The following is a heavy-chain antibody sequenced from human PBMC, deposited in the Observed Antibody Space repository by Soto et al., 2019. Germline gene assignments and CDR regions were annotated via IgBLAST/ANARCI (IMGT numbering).Heavy chain of an antibody. D-gene: IGHD6-13*01. CDR2: IKQDGSEK. Sequence: GGSLRLSCAASGFTFSSYWMSWVRQAPGKGLEWVANIKQDGSEKYYVDSVKGRFTISRDNAKNSLYLQMNSLRAEDTAVYYCARDYRGPGIAAAAYYYYYYYMDVWGKGTTVTVSS. V-gene: IGHV3-7*01. CDR1: GFTFSSYW. CDR3: ARDYRGPGIAAAAYYYYYYYMDV. J-gene: IGHJ6*03.